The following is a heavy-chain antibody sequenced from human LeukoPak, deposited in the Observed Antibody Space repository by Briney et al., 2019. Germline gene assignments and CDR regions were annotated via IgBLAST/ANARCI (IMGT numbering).Heavy chain of an antibody. D-gene: IGHD7-27*01. J-gene: IGHJ4*02. Sequence: GGSLRLSCAASGFTFSSYAMSWVRQAPGKGLEWVSAVSGSGGSTYYADSVKGRFTISRDNSKNTLYLQMNSLRAEDTAVYYYAKLANWGSGFDYWGQGTLVTVSS. CDR2: VSGSGGST. CDR1: GFTFSSYA. CDR3: AKLANWGSGFDY. V-gene: IGHV3-23*01.